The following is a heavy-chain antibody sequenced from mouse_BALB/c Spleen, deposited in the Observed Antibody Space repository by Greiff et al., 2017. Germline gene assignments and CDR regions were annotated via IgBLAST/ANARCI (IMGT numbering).Heavy chain of an antibody. CDR2: ISSGGSYT. V-gene: IGHV5-9-3*01. Sequence: EVQVVESGGGLVKPGGSLKLSCAASGFTFSSYAMSWVRQTPEKRLEWVATISSGGSYTYYPDSVKGRFTISRDNAKNTLYLQMSSLRSEDTAMYYCARGGTVVANDYWGQGTTLTVSS. CDR1: GFTFSSYA. D-gene: IGHD1-1*01. CDR3: ARGGTVVANDY. J-gene: IGHJ2*01.